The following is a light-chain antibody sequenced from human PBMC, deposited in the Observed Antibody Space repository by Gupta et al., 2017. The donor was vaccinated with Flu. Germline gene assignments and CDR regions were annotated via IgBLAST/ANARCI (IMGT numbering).Light chain of an antibody. J-gene: IGLJ1*01. V-gene: IGLV1-40*01. CDR2: GNS. CDR3: RSYDSSLSAYV. Sequence: QSGLVPPPSVSGATGQRVTIHCTGNNSNLGACYDVHWYQQLPGTAPKVFMSGNSNRPSGVPDQFSSSSSGTSASLAITGLQAEDEADYYCRSYDSSLSAYVFGTGTRVTVL. CDR1: NSNLGACYD.